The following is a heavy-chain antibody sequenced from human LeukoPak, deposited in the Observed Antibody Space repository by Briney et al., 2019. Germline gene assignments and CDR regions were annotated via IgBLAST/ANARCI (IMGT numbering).Heavy chain of an antibody. CDR2: INSDGSSS. CDR1: GFTFSSYW. CDR3: ARGSFGDYVSY. Sequence: GGSLRLSCAASGFTFSSYWMHWVRQAPGKGLVWVSRINSDGSSSSYADSVKGRFTISRDNAKNTLYLQMNSLRAEDTAVYYCARGSFGDYVSYWGQGTLVTVSS. D-gene: IGHD2/OR15-2a*01. J-gene: IGHJ4*02. V-gene: IGHV3-74*01.